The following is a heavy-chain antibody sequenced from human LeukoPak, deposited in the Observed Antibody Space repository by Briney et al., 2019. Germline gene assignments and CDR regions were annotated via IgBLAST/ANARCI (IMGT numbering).Heavy chain of an antibody. CDR2: ISSGGSTI. V-gene: IGHV3-11*04. Sequence: GGSLRLSCAVSGFTFSDYYMSWIRQAPGKGLEWVSYISSGGSTISHADSVKGRFTISRDNAENSLYLQMNSLRAEDTAVYYCAKEGGAAAGTGDFDYWGQGTLVTVSS. D-gene: IGHD6-13*01. CDR3: AKEGGAAAGTGDFDY. J-gene: IGHJ4*02. CDR1: GFTFSDYY.